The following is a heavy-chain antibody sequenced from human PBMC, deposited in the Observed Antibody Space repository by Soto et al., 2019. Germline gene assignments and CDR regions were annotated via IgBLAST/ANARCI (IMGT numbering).Heavy chain of an antibody. CDR1: GFTFSTYG. CDR2: IWYDGSNK. CDR3: ARDLSWRGSSSPGY. Sequence: QVQLVESGGGVVQPGRSLRLSCAASGFTFSTYGMHWVRQAPGKGLEWVAVIWYDGSNKYYADSVKGRFTISRDNSKNTLYLQMNSLRAEDTSVYYCARDLSWRGSSSPGYWGQGIVVTVSS. V-gene: IGHV3-33*01. J-gene: IGHJ4*02. D-gene: IGHD6-6*01.